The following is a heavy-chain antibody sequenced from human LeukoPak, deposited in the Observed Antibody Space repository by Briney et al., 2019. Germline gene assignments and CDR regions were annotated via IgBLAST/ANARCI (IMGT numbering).Heavy chain of an antibody. J-gene: IGHJ4*02. CDR1: GFTLRSYT. Sequence: PGGPLRLSCAASGFTLRSYTMNWVRQAPGKGLEWVSSIGISSNKIYYADSVKGRFIISRDNAKNSVYLQMNSLRVEDTAVYYCARDESLWEIPHWGQGTLVTVSS. CDR2: IGISSNKI. CDR3: ARDESLWEIPH. V-gene: IGHV3-21*01. D-gene: IGHD3-16*01.